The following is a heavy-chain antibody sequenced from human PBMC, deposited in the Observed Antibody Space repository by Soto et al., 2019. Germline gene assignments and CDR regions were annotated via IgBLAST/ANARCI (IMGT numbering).Heavy chain of an antibody. CDR2: MSWEGGT. D-gene: IGHD3-16*01. CDR1: GFSLTSGGAG. Sequence: SGPTLVNPTQTLTLTCTFSGFSLTSGGAGVAWIRQPPGKALDWLALMSWEGGTYYSPSLQSRLTITKDTSKNQVVLPMTNMDTVNTGTYYCAHSPCVWSGELSGYFDYWGQGILVTVSS. V-gene: IGHV2-5*02. J-gene: IGHJ4*02. CDR3: AHSPCVWSGELSGYFDY.